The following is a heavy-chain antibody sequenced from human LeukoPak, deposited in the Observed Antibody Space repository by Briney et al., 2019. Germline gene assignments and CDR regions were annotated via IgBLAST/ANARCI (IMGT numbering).Heavy chain of an antibody. CDR3: ARDRSVITMVRGVILDY. CDR2: ISYDGSNK. D-gene: IGHD3-10*01. Sequence: GGSLRLSCAASGFSFSSYTMNWVRQAPGKGLEWVAVISYDGSNKYYADSVKGRFTISRDNSKNTLYLQMNSLRAEDTAVYYCARDRSVITMVRGVILDYWGQGTLVTVSS. J-gene: IGHJ4*02. CDR1: GFSFSSYT. V-gene: IGHV3-30*04.